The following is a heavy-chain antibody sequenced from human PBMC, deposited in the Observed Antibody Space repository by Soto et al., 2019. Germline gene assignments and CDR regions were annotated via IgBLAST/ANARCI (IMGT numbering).Heavy chain of an antibody. CDR2: INHSGST. Sequence: TSETLSLTCAVYVGSFSGYYWSWIRQPPGRGLEWIGEINHSGSTNYNPSLKSRVTISVDTSKNQFSLKLSSVTAADTAVYYCARALGSTYYYGMDVWGQGTTVTVSS. D-gene: IGHD3-16*01. CDR1: VGSFSGYY. J-gene: IGHJ6*02. V-gene: IGHV4-34*01. CDR3: ARALGSTYYYGMDV.